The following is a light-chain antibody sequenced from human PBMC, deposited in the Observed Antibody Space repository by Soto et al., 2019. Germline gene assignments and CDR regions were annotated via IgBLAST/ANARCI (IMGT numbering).Light chain of an antibody. Sequence: DIQMTQSPSSLSASVGDRVTITCRASQVISHYLTWYQQKPGKVPELLIYAASILQSGVPSRFSGSGSGTDFTLTISSLQPEDFATYYCQQSYSTPPTFGQGTKVDIK. CDR3: QQSYSTPPT. J-gene: IGKJ1*01. V-gene: IGKV1-27*01. CDR2: AAS. CDR1: QVISHY.